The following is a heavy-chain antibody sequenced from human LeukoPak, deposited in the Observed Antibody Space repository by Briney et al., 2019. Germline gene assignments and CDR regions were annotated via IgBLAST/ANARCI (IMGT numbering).Heavy chain of an antibody. CDR3: ALLSPPTTTVIRSLEY. J-gene: IGHJ4*02. CDR2: IKNDGTSA. Sequence: SGVSLRLSCAASGFTFRTYWMHWVRQAPGKGLVWVSRIKNDGTSARYADSVKGRFTISRDTTKNTLNLQMNSLRVDDTAVYYCALLSPPTTTVIRSLEYWGQGTLVTVSS. D-gene: IGHD4-17*01. CDR1: GFTFRTYW. V-gene: IGHV3-74*01.